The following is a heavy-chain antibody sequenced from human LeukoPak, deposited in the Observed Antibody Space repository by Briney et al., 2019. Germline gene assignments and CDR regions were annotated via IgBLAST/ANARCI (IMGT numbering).Heavy chain of an antibody. CDR3: AKGSYYYGSGSLFAG. D-gene: IGHD3-10*01. J-gene: IGHJ4*02. CDR1: GFTFSSYA. V-gene: IGHV3-30*04. CDR2: ISYDGSNK. Sequence: GGSLRLSCAASGFTFSSYAMHWVRQAPGKGLEWVAVISYDGSNKYYADSVKGRFTISRDNSNNTLFLQMNSLRAGDTAVYYCAKGSYYYGSGSLFAGWGQGTLVTVSS.